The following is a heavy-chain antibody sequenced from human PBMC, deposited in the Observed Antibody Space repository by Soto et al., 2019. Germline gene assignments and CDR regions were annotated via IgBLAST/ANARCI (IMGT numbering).Heavy chain of an antibody. V-gene: IGHV1-3*01. CDR2: INAGNGNT. D-gene: IGHD2-2*02. CDR1: GYTFTSYA. Sequence: ASVKVSCKASGYTFTSYAMHWVRQAPGQRLEWMGWINAGNGNTKYSQKFQGRVTITRDTSASTAYMELSSLRSEDTAVYYCARDGEDIVVVRAAIGYYYYMDVWGKGTTVTVS. J-gene: IGHJ6*03. CDR3: ARDGEDIVVVRAAIGYYYYMDV.